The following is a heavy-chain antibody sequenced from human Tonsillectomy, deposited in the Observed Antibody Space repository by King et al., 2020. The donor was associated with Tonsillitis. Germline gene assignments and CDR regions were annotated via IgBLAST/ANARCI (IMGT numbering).Heavy chain of an antibody. Sequence: QLVQSGAEVKKPGSSVKVSCKTSGGTFSSYAFSWVRQAPGQGLEWMGGIIPSFAPAIYAKNFQGRVTITVDKSTSTTYMELRRLRSEDTAVYYCARDIGDWGDYWGQGTLDTVSS. CDR2: IIPSFAPA. CDR3: ARDIGDWGDY. CDR1: GGTFSSYA. V-gene: IGHV1-69*14. J-gene: IGHJ4*02. D-gene: IGHD7-27*01.